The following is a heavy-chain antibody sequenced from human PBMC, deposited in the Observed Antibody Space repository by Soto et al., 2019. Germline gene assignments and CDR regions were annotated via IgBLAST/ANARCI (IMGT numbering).Heavy chain of an antibody. V-gene: IGHV3-74*03. CDR2: LSSDGFGA. CDR1: DFSLSPYW. CDR3: ARDLGGPDY. J-gene: IGHJ4*02. D-gene: IGHD3-16*01. Sequence: GGSLRLSCAASDFSLSPYWMHWVRQVPGRGLEWVARLSSDGFGAAYADSVKGRFFISRDIARNTLSLQMNSLRADDTAVYYCARDLGGPDYPGRLTSVTVSS.